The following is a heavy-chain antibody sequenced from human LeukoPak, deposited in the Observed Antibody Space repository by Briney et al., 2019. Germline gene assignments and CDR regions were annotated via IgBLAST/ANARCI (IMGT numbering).Heavy chain of an antibody. V-gene: IGHV4-61*01. D-gene: IGHD1-20*01. J-gene: IGHJ4*02. CDR1: GVSISSGSYY. CDR2: IYYSGST. Sequence: SETLSLTCTVSGVSISSGSYYWTWIRQPPGKGLEWIGYIYYSGSTSYNPSLKSRVTISIDMSRNQFSLRLSSVTAADTAVYFCARGYNWNPYYLDYWGRGTLVTVSS. CDR3: ARGYNWNPYYLDY.